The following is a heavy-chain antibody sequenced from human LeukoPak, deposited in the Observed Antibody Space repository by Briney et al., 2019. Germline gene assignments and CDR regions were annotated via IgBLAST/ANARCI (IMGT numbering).Heavy chain of an antibody. J-gene: IGHJ3*02. Sequence: SETLSLTCTVSGGSISSGGYYWSWIRQHPGKGLEWIGYIYYSGSTYYNPSLKSRVTISVDTSKNQFSLKLSSVTAADTAVYYCARAYYYAPGAFDIWGQGTMVTVSS. D-gene: IGHD3-10*01. CDR2: IYYSGST. CDR1: GGSISSGGYY. V-gene: IGHV4-31*03. CDR3: ARAYYYAPGAFDI.